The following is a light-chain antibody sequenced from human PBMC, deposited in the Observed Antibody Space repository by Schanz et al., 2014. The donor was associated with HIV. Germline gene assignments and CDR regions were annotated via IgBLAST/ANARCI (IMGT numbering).Light chain of an antibody. J-gene: IGKJ1*01. CDR3: LKYDTAPRT. V-gene: IGKV1-12*01. CDR2: AAF. Sequence: DIQMTQSPSSVSASVGDRVTITCRASQDISSWLAWYQQRPGKAPKVLIYAAFTLLSGVPSRFSGSGSGTDFTLTISSLQPDDFATYYCLKYDTAPRTFGQGTKVEIK. CDR1: QDISSW.